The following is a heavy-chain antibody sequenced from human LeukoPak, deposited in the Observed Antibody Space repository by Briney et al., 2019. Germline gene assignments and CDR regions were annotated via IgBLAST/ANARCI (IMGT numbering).Heavy chain of an antibody. CDR1: GGTFSSYA. J-gene: IGHJ4*02. Sequence: SVEVSCKASGGTFSSYAISWVRQAPGQGLEWMGGIIPIFGTANYAQKFQGRVTITADESTSTAYMELSSLRSEDTAVYYCAREAERDLYYFDYWGQGTLVTVSS. D-gene: IGHD1-1*01. V-gene: IGHV1-69*01. CDR2: IIPIFGTA. CDR3: AREAERDLYYFDY.